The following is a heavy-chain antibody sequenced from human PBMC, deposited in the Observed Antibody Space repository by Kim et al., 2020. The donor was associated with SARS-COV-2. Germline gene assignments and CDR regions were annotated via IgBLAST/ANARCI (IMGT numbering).Heavy chain of an antibody. CDR3: ARHRAAAGGAEFDY. Sequence: SPSFQGHVTISADKSISTAYLQWSSLKASDTAMYYCARHRAAAGGAEFDYWGQGTLVTVSS. V-gene: IGHV5-10-1*01. J-gene: IGHJ4*02. D-gene: IGHD6-13*01.